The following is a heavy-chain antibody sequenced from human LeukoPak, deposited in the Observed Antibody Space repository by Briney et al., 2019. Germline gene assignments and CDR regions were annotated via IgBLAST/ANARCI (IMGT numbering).Heavy chain of an antibody. D-gene: IGHD6-13*01. J-gene: IGHJ4*02. Sequence: SETLSLTCTVSGGSINSYYWSWTRQPPGKGREGIGYIYYSGNNNYHPSLKSRVTISVDTYKNQFYLRLSAVTAADTGVYYCARVTGYMTEDYFDYWGQGTLITVSS. CDR3: ARVTGYMTEDYFDY. CDR1: GGSINSYY. V-gene: IGHV4-59*01. CDR2: IYYSGNN.